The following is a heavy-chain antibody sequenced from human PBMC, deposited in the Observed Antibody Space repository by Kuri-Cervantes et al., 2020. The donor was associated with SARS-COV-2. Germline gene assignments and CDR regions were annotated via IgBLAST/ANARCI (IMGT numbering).Heavy chain of an antibody. CDR2: IYYSGST. CDR3: ARGREIWGIVVVPAAPFDY. J-gene: IGHJ4*02. D-gene: IGHD2-2*01. CDR1: GGSFSGYY. Sequence: SQTLSLTCAVYGGSFSGYYWSWIRQPPGKGLEWIGYIYYSGSTNYNPSLKSRVTISVDTSKNQSSLKLSSVTAADTAVYYCARGREIWGIVVVPAAPFDYWGQGTLVTVSS. V-gene: IGHV4-59*01.